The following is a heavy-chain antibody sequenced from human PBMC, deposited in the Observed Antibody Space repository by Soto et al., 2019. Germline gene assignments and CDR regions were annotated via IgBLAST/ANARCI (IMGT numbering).Heavy chain of an antibody. CDR3: RRSSRYSTDV. CDR1: GGSISSSSY. CDR2: TYSIGRT. J-gene: IGHJ6*04. V-gene: IGHV4-39*01. Sequence: QLQLQESGPGLVKPSETLSLTFTVSGGSISSSSYCGWIRQPPGKGLEWIGSTYSIGRTYYNPSPKSRVTISVDTSKNQSSLRLSSVIAADTAVYYCRRSSRYSTDVWGKGTTVTVSS. D-gene: IGHD6-13*01.